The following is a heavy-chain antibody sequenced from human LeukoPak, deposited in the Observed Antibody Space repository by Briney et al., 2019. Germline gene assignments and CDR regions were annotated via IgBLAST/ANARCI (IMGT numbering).Heavy chain of an antibody. J-gene: IGHJ4*02. D-gene: IGHD3-22*01. CDR1: GYTLTELS. Sequence: ASVKVSGTVSGYTLTELSMHWVRQAPGKGLEWMGGFDPEDGETIYAQKFQGRVTMTEDTSTDTAYMELSSLRSEDTAVYYCATAGDHYYDSSGYDYWGQGTLVTVSS. CDR2: FDPEDGET. V-gene: IGHV1-24*01. CDR3: ATAGDHYYDSSGYDY.